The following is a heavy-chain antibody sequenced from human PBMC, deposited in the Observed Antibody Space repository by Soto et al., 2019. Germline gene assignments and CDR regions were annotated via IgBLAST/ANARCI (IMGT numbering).Heavy chain of an antibody. V-gene: IGHV3-33*01. Sequence: QVQLVESGGGVVQPGRSLRLSCAASGFTFSRYGMQWVRQAPGKGLEWVAIIWYDGSDKYYADSVRGRFTVSRDNSKNTLYLQMNSLRDEDTAVYYCARRERSYFDYWGQGTLVTVSS. J-gene: IGHJ4*02. CDR2: IWYDGSDK. CDR3: ARRERSYFDY. CDR1: GFTFSRYG.